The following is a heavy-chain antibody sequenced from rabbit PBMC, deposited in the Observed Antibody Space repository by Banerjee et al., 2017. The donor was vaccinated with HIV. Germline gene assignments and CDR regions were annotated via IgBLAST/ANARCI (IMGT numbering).Heavy chain of an antibody. J-gene: IGHJ4*01. CDR1: GFSFSNKAV. V-gene: IGHV1S45*01. D-gene: IGHD4-1*01. CDR3: ARETSSGWGVVLYYFNL. Sequence: QEQLVESGGGLVKPGASLTLTCKASGFSFSNKAVMCWVRQAPGKGLEWIACINAVTGKAVYASWAQGRFTISKTSSTTVTLQMTSLTAADTATYFCARETSSGWGVVLYYFNLWGPGTLVNVS. CDR2: INAVTGKA.